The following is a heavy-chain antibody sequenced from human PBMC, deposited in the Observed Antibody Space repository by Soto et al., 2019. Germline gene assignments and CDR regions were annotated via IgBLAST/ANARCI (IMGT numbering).Heavy chain of an antibody. D-gene: IGHD3-10*01. CDR2: INPSAGST. CDR3: ARNYLVRGDFHWFDP. V-gene: IGHV1-46*03. CDR1: GYTFTSYY. Sequence: ASVKVSCMASGYTFTSYYMHWVRQAPGQGLEWMGMINPSAGSTSYAQKFQGRVTMTRDTSTSTVYMELSSLRSEDTAVYYCARNYLVRGDFHWFDPWGQGTLVTVSS. J-gene: IGHJ5*02.